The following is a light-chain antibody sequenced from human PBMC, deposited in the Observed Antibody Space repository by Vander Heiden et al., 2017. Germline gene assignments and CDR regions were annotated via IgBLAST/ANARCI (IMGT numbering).Light chain of an antibody. V-gene: IGKV1-12*01. CDR3: QQAHSTPLT. CDR2: TAS. J-gene: IGKJ4*01. CDR1: QAISSW. Sequence: DIQMTQSPSSVSASVGDRVTITCRASQAISSWVAWYQHKPGKAPKLLIYTASTLQSGVPSRFSGSGSGTEFTLTIGSLQPEDFATYFCQQAHSTPLTFGAGTKVEIK.